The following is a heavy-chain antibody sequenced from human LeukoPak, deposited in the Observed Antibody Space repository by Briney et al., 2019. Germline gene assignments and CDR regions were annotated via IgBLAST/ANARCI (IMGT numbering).Heavy chain of an antibody. CDR1: GFTVSSNY. Sequence: GGSLRLSCAASGFTVSSNYMSWVRQAPGKGLEWVSVIYSGGSTYYADSVKGRFTISRDNSKNTLYLQMNSLRAEDTAVYYCASAYSSGWGDYWGQGTLVTVSS. D-gene: IGHD6-19*01. V-gene: IGHV3-66*01. CDR2: IYSGGST. CDR3: ASAYSSGWGDY. J-gene: IGHJ4*02.